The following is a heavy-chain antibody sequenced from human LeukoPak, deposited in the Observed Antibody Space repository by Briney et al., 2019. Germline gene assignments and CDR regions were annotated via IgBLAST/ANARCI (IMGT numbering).Heavy chain of an antibody. J-gene: IGHJ6*02. CDR3: AKDHYGDCGYYYYGMDV. V-gene: IGHV3-7*01. Sequence: PGGSLRLSCAASGFTFREYWMSRVRQAPGRRLERLANIKPDGGGEYLLDSVRGRFTISRDNAKSSLYLQMDGLRVEDTAVYCCAKDHYGDCGYYYYGMDVWGQGTTVTVSS. CDR2: IKPDGGGE. D-gene: IGHD4-17*01. CDR1: GFTFREYW.